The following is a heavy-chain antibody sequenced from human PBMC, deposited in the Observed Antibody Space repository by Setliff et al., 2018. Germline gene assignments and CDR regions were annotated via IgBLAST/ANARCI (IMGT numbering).Heavy chain of an antibody. CDR2: IQHDGNIK. CDR1: GFTFSNYG. J-gene: IGHJ4*02. D-gene: IGHD1-1*01. V-gene: IGHV3-30*02. CDR3: ARGRKYRAVYFFDY. Sequence: GGSLRLSCVASGFTFSNYGMHWVRQAPGKGLEWVTYIQHDGNIKHYADSVKGRFTISRDNSINTLYLQMNSLRTEDTAVYYCARGRKYRAVYFFDYWGQGALVTVSS.